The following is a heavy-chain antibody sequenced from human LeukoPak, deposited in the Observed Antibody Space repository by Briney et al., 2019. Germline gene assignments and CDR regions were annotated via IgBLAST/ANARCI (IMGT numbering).Heavy chain of an antibody. CDR2: ISSSGSTI. V-gene: IGHV3-11*04. J-gene: IGHJ4*02. CDR3: AKDRPFIAVAGLPDY. D-gene: IGHD6-19*01. CDR1: GFPFSYYY. Sequence: GSLRLSFAASGFPFSYYYMSWIRPAPGKGLEWVSLISSSGSTIYYADSVKGRFTVSRDNAKNSLYQQMNSLRAEDTAVYYCAKDRPFIAVAGLPDYWGQGTLVTVSS.